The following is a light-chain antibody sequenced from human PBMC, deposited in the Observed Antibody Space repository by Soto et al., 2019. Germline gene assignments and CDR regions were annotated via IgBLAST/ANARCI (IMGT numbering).Light chain of an antibody. V-gene: IGLV2-8*01. Sequence: QSALTQPPSASGSPGQSVTISCTGTSSDVGGYNYVSWYQQHPGKAPKLMIYEVSKRPSGVPDRFSGSKSDNTASLTGSGLQAEDEADYYCSSYAGSNRVFGTGTKVTVL. CDR1: SSDVGGYNY. J-gene: IGLJ1*01. CDR2: EVS. CDR3: SSYAGSNRV.